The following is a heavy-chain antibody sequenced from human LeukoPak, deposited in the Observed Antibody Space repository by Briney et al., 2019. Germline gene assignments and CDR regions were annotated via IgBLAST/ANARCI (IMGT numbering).Heavy chain of an antibody. CDR1: GGSISSYY. CDR2: IYYSGST. J-gene: IGHJ4*02. D-gene: IGHD1-26*01. Sequence: PSETLSLTCTVSGGSISSYYWSWIRQPPGKGLEWIGYIYYSGSTNYNPSLKSRVTISVHTSKNQFSLKLSSVTAADTAVYYCAREGWELGTYYFDYWGQGTLVTVSS. CDR3: AREGWELGTYYFDY. V-gene: IGHV4-59*01.